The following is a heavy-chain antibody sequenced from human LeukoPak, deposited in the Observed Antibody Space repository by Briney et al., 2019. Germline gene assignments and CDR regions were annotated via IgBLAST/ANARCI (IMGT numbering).Heavy chain of an antibody. CDR2: INHSGST. Sequence: SETLSLTCAVYGGSFSGYYWSWIRQPPGKGLEWIGEINHSGSTNYNPSLKSRVTISVDTSKNQFSLKLSSVTAADTAVYYCANRGYSYVQGRDYWGQGTLVTVSS. V-gene: IGHV4-34*01. D-gene: IGHD5-18*01. J-gene: IGHJ4*02. CDR1: GGSFSGYY. CDR3: ANRGYSYVQGRDY.